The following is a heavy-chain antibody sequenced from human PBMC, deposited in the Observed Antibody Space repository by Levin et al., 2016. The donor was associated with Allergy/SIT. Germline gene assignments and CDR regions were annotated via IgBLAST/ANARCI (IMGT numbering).Heavy chain of an antibody. Sequence: WIRQPPGKGLEWIGEINHSGSTNYNPSLKSRVTISVDTSKNQFSLKLSSVTAADTAVYYCARGAWAAADYWGQGTLVTVSS. J-gene: IGHJ4*02. CDR2: INHSGST. CDR3: ARGAWAAADY. V-gene: IGHV4-34*01. D-gene: IGHD6-13*01.